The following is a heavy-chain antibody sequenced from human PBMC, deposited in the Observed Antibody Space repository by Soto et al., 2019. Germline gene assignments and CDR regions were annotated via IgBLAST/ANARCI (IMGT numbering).Heavy chain of an antibody. Sequence: GGSLRLSCAASGFTFSSYAMSGVSQAPGEGLEWVSGISGSGGSTYYADSVKGRFTISRDNSKNTLYLQMNSLRAEDTAVYYCANVIVLMVYATPRGVDVWGQGTTVTVSS. V-gene: IGHV3-23*01. D-gene: IGHD2-8*01. CDR2: ISGSGGST. CDR1: GFTFSSYA. CDR3: ANVIVLMVYATPRGVDV. J-gene: IGHJ6*02.